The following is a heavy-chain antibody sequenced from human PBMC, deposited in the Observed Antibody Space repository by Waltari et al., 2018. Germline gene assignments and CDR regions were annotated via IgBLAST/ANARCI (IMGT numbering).Heavy chain of an antibody. D-gene: IGHD3-9*01. CDR3: AGAPGYYDILTGYYQYYYGMDV. J-gene: IGHJ6*02. CDR2: IYYSGST. CDR1: AGSISRHY. Sequence: QVQLQESGPGLVQPSETLSLTCTVAAGSISRHYWSCIRQPPVTGMEWIGYIYYSGSTNYNPSLKSRVTISVDTSKNQFSLKLGSGTAADTAVYYCAGAPGYYDILTGYYQYYYGMDVWGQGTTVTVSS. V-gene: IGHV4-59*11.